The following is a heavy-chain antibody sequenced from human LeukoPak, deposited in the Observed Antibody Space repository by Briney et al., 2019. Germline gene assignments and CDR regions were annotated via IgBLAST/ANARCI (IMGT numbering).Heavy chain of an antibody. CDR3: ATSFRYTGYGYFFDF. D-gene: IGHD5-12*01. CDR2: FDSEDGET. V-gene: IGHV1-24*01. CDR1: GYTLTELS. J-gene: IGHJ4*02. Sequence: ASVKVSCRVSGYTLTELSMHWVRQAPGKGLEWMGGFDSEDGETIYAQKFQGRVTMTEDTSTDTAYMELSSLTSEDTAVYHCATSFRYTGYGYFFDFWGQGPLVTVSS.